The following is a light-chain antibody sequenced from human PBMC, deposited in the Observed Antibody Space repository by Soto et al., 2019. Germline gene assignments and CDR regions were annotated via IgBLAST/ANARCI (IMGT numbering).Light chain of an antibody. Sequence: SVLTQPASLSGSPGQSSTISCTGTSSDVGGYDYVSWYQQHPGEGPKLMIYDVSNRPSGVSNRFSGSKSGNTASLTISGLQAEDEADYYCSSYTSSSTYVFGSGTKVTVL. CDR2: DVS. CDR3: SSYTSSSTYV. CDR1: SSDVGGYDY. J-gene: IGLJ1*01. V-gene: IGLV2-14*01.